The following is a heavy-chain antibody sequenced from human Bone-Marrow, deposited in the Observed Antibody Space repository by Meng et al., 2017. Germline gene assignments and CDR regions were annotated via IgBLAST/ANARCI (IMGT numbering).Heavy chain of an antibody. D-gene: IGHD3-16*02. V-gene: IGHV1-69*06. CDR3: ARDKYYDYVWGSYRYTYFDY. J-gene: IGHJ4*02. CDR1: GGTFSSYA. Sequence: SVKVSCKASGGTFSSYAISWVRQAPGQGLEWMGGIIPIFGTANYAQKFQGRVTITADTSASTAYMELSSLRSEDTAVYYCARDKYYDYVWGSYRYTYFDYWGQGTLVTVSS. CDR2: IIPIFGTA.